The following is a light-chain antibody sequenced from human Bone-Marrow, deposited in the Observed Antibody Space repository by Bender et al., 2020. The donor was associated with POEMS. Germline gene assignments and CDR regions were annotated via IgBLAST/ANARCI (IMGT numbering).Light chain of an antibody. V-gene: IGLV3-1*01. J-gene: IGLJ1*01. CDR1: KLGERF. CDR3: QVWETSGSLQYI. Sequence: SYELTQSPSVSVSPGLTASIACSGDKLGERFVSWYQQKPGQSPLLVIYQDKKRPSGIPDRFSVSKSGNMATLTITSVEAADEADYYCQVWETSGSLQYIFGPGTELIVL. CDR2: QDK.